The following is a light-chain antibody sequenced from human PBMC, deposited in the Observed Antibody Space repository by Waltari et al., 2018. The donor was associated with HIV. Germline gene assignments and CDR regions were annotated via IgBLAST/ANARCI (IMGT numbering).Light chain of an antibody. V-gene: IGLV3-1*01. CDR2: HDI. J-gene: IGLJ2*01. CDR3: QAWDSSTVV. Sequence: SYELTQPPSVSVSPGQTASITCSGDKLGDKYACWYQQKPGQSLVLVIYHDIQRPSGIPERFSGSNSGNTATLTISGTQAMDEADYYCQAWDSSTVVFGGGTKLTVL. CDR1: KLGDKY.